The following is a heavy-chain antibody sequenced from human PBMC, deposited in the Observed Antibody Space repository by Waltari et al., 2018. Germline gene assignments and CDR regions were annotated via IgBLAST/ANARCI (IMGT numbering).Heavy chain of an antibody. V-gene: IGHV1-2*06. CDR1: GYTFNGYY. CDR3: ARVGIAAAGTTSDY. CDR2: INPNSGGT. Sequence: QVQLVQSGAAVKKPGASVKVSCKASGYTFNGYYMHWVRQAPGQGLEWMGRINPNSGGTNYAQKYQGRITMTRDTSSSTAYMELSRLRSYDTAVYYCARVGIAAAGTTSDYWGQGTLVTVSS. J-gene: IGHJ4*02. D-gene: IGHD6-13*01.